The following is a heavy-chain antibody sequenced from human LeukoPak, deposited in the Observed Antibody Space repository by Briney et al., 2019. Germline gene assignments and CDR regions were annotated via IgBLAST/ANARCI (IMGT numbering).Heavy chain of an antibody. D-gene: IGHD3-10*01. Sequence: SETLSLTCTVSGGSISSYYWSWIRQPAGKGLEWIGYIYYSGSTNYNPSLKSRVTISVDTSKNQFSLKLSSVTAADTAVYYCARGGHTMVRGGDYFDYWGQGTLVTVSS. CDR3: ARGGHTMVRGGDYFDY. CDR1: GGSISSYY. J-gene: IGHJ4*02. CDR2: IYYSGST. V-gene: IGHV4-59*01.